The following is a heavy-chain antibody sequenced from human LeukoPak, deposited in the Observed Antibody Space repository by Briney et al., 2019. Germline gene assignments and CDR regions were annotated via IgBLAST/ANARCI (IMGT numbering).Heavy chain of an antibody. CDR1: GFTFSTYE. J-gene: IGHJ5*02. V-gene: IGHV3-48*03. Sequence: EGSLRLSCAASGFTFSTYEMNWVRQAPGKGLEWVSYISTSSRTIYYADSVKGRFPISRDNSKNSLYLQMNSLRAEDTAVYYCARESPDYGDYFVGPFDPWGQGTLVTVSS. CDR2: ISTSSRTI. D-gene: IGHD4-17*01. CDR3: ARESPDYGDYFVGPFDP.